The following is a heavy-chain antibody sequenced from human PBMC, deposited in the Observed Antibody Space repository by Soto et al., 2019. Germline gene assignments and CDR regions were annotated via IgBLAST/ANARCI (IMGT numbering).Heavy chain of an antibody. CDR1: GGTFSSYA. CDR2: IIPIFGTA. D-gene: IGHD3-16*02. V-gene: IGHV1-69*13. J-gene: IGHJ4*02. CDR3: ASIEYDYVWGSYRPHFDY. Sequence: SVKVSCKASGGTFSSYAISWVRQAPGQGLEWMGGIIPIFGTANYAQKFQGRVTITADESTSTAYMELSSLRSEDTAVYYCASIEYDYVWGSYRPHFDYWGQGTRVTVSS.